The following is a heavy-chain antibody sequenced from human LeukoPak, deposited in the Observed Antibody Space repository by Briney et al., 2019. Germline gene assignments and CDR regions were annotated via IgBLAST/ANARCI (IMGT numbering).Heavy chain of an antibody. CDR3: ARRGGNDYGGNSFDY. CDR1: GGSISSSSYY. Sequence: SETLSLTCTVSGGSISSSSYYWGWIRQPPGKGLEWIGSIYYSGSTYYKPSLKSRVTISADTSKNQFSLKLSSVTAADTAVYYCARRGGNDYGGNSFDYWGQGTLVTVSS. J-gene: IGHJ4*02. CDR2: IYYSGST. V-gene: IGHV4-39*01. D-gene: IGHD4-23*01.